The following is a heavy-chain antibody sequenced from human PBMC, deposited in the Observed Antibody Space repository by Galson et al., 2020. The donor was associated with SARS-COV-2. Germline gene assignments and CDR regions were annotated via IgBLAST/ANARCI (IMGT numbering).Heavy chain of an antibody. J-gene: IGHJ3*02. D-gene: IGHD3-10*01. Sequence: GESLKISCAASGFTVSSNYMSWVRQAPGKGLEWVSVIYSGGSTYYADSVKGRFTISRDNSKNTLYLQMNSLRAEDTAVYYCARGLSSYGVGAFDIWGQGTMVTVS. CDR2: IYSGGST. CDR1: GFTVSSNY. V-gene: IGHV3-53*01. CDR3: ARGLSSYGVGAFDI.